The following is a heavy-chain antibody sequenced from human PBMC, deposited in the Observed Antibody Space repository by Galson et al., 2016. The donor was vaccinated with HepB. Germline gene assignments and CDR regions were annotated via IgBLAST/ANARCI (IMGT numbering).Heavy chain of an antibody. Sequence: CAISGDSVSSNRATWNWIRQSPSRGLEWLGRTYYRSKWYNDFAVSVKSRITINPDTSKNQFSLQLNSVTPEDTAVYYCARAVGGFSAGWYAPRAGNNWFDPWGQGTLVTVSS. CDR2: TYYRSKWYN. CDR1: GDSVSSNRAT. D-gene: IGHD6-19*01. CDR3: ARAVGGFSAGWYAPRAGNNWFDP. V-gene: IGHV6-1*01. J-gene: IGHJ5*02.